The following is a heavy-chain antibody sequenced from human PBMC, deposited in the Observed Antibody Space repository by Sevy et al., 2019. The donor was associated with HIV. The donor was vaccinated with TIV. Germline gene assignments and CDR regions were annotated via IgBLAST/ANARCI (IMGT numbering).Heavy chain of an antibody. V-gene: IGHV3-23*01. J-gene: IGHJ4*02. CDR2: ISGSGGST. Sequence: GGSLRLSCAASGFTFSSYAMSWVRQAPGKGLEWVSAISGSGGSTYYADSVKGRFTISRDNSKNTLYLQMNSLRAEDTAVYYCARVLSSWSDLDYWCQGTLVTGSS. CDR1: GFTFSSYA. D-gene: IGHD6-13*01. CDR3: ARVLSSWSDLDY.